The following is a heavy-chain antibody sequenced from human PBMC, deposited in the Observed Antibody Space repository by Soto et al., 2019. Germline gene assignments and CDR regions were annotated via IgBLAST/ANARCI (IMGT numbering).Heavy chain of an antibody. CDR2: INPKSGGT. D-gene: IGHD2-2*01. CDR3: ARGRGYCSRNACWNFDH. CDR1: GDTFTGYY. J-gene: IGHJ4*01. Sequence: ASVKVSCKAAGDTFTGYYMHWVRQAPGQGLEWMGWINPKSGGTNYAQKFQGRVTMTRDTSISTAYMELSRLRSDDTAVYYCARGRGYCSRNACWNFDHWGHGXLVTVSS. V-gene: IGHV1-2*02.